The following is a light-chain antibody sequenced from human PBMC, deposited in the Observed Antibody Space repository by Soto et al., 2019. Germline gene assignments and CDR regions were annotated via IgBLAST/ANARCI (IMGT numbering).Light chain of an antibody. CDR2: GAS. J-gene: IGKJ5*01. CDR3: QQLSAWPPIT. Sequence: IGMPQSPATLSVSPGKRATLSCRARQSVSSNLAWYQQKPGQAPRLLIYGASTRATGIPARFSGSGSGTDFTLTISSLEPEDFAVYYCQQLSAWPPITFGQGTLLEVK. CDR1: QSVSSN. V-gene: IGKV3-15*01.